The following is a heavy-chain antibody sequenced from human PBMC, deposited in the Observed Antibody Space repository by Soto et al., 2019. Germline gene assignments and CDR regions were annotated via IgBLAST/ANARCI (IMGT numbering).Heavy chain of an antibody. CDR1: GFTFSSYA. D-gene: IGHD5-18*01. V-gene: IGHV3-30*01. Sequence: GGSLRLSCAASGFTFSSYAMHGVRQAPDKGLEWVAVISYDGSNKYYADSVKGRFTISRDNSKNTLYLQMNSLRAEDTAVYYCARDLDTAMVTFYFDYWGQGTLVTVSS. CDR2: ISYDGSNK. CDR3: ARDLDTAMVTFYFDY. J-gene: IGHJ4*02.